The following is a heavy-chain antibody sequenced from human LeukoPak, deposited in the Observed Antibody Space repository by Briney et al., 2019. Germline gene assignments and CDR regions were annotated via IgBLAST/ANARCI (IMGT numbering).Heavy chain of an antibody. V-gene: IGHV4-38-2*02. Sequence: SETLSLTCTVSGYSISSGYYWGWIRQPPGKGPEWIGSIYHSGSTYYNPSLKSRVTISVDTSKNQFSLKLSSVTAADTAVYYCARDRSSSWSAVHWFDPWGQGTLVTVSS. D-gene: IGHD6-13*01. J-gene: IGHJ5*02. CDR3: ARDRSSSWSAVHWFDP. CDR1: GYSISSGYY. CDR2: IYHSGST.